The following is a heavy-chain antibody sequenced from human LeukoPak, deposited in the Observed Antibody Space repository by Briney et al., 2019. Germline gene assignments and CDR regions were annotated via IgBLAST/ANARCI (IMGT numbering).Heavy chain of an antibody. CDR3: ARDSTGSRFDP. J-gene: IGHJ5*02. CDR1: GFTFSNAW. CDR2: INSDGSST. D-gene: IGHD3-9*01. V-gene: IGHV3-74*01. Sequence: GGSLRLSCAASGFTFSNAWMSWVRQAPGKGLVWVSRINSDGSSTSYADSVKGRFTISGDNAKNTLYLQMNSLRAEDTAVYYCARDSTGSRFDPWGQGTLVTVSS.